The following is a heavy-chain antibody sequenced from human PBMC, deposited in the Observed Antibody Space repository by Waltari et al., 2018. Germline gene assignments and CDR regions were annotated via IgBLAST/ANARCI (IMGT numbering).Heavy chain of an antibody. CDR3: ARDHNWGPDY. CDR2: IHPGGGDT. V-gene: IGHV1-2*02. J-gene: IGHJ4*02. Sequence: QVQLVQSGAELKNPGASVRVSRKTSGYTFTNFDFPWGRQAPGQGLEWMGWIHPGGGDTNYAQKFQGRVTLTRDTSIDTAYLELNGLTSDDTAIYYCARDHNWGPDYWGQGTLVTVSS. CDR1: GYTFTNFD. D-gene: IGHD7-27*01.